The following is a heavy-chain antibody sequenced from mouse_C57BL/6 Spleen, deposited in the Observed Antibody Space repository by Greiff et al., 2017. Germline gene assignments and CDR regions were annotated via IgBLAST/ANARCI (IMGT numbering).Heavy chain of an antibody. D-gene: IGHD1-1*01. CDR1: GYTFTDYY. J-gene: IGHJ4*01. Sequence: VQLQQSGAELVRPGASVKLSCKASGYTFTDYYINWVKQRPGQGLEWIARIYPGSGNTYYNEKFKGNATLTAEKSSSTAYMQLSSLTSEDSAVYFCARRSGYGSSYDAMDYWGQGTSVTVSS. V-gene: IGHV1-76*01. CDR2: IYPGSGNT. CDR3: ARRSGYGSSYDAMDY.